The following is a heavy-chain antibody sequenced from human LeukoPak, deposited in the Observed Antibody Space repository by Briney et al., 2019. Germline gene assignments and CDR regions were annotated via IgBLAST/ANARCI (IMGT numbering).Heavy chain of an antibody. D-gene: IGHD2-15*01. CDR2: ISAGATNT. CDR1: GFTFSGYA. J-gene: IGHJ4*02. Sequence: GGSLRLSCVASGFTFSGYAMSWVRQAPGTGLEWVSSISAGATNTYYAGSVKGRFTISRDNSKNTPYLQMNSLRAEDTAIYYCGKGKAVVGAAGPDYWGQGTLVTVSS. CDR3: GKGKAVVGAAGPDY. V-gene: IGHV3-23*01.